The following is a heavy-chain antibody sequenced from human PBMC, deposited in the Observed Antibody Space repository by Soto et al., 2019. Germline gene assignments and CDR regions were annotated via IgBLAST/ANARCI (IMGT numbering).Heavy chain of an antibody. J-gene: IGHJ6*02. V-gene: IGHV5-10-1*01. Sequence: GESLKISCKGSGYSFTSYWISWVRQMPGKGLEWMGRIDPSDSYTNYSPSFQGHVTISADKSISTAYLQWSSLKASDTAMYDCARRPYSSSWYIYGMDVWGQGTTVTVSS. CDR3: ARRPYSSSWYIYGMDV. CDR2: IDPSDSYT. CDR1: GYSFTSYW. D-gene: IGHD6-13*01.